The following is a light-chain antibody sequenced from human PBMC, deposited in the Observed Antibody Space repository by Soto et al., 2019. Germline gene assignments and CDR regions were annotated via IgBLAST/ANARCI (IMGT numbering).Light chain of an antibody. CDR1: SSDVGDHDC. CDR2: DVS. J-gene: IGLJ2*01. CDR3: SSHAAGSTLA. V-gene: IGLV2-14*01. Sequence: QSVLTQPASVSGSPGQSITISCTGTSSDVGDHDCVSWYQQHPGKAPKLVIYDVSNRPSGVSNRFSGSKSGNTASLTISGLQAEDEADYYCSSHAAGSTLAFGGGTKATVL.